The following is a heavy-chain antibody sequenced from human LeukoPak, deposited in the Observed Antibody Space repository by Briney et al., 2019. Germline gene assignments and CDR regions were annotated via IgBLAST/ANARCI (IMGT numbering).Heavy chain of an antibody. Sequence: GGSLRLSCAASGFTFSSYGMHWVRQAPGKGLEWVAVIWYDGSNKYYADSVKGRFTISRDNSKNTLYLQMNSLRAEDTAVYYCAKDRARLWFGELPPPVDYWGQGTLVTVSS. CDR2: IWYDGSNK. D-gene: IGHD3-10*01. CDR1: GFTFSSYG. CDR3: AKDRARLWFGELPPPVDY. J-gene: IGHJ4*02. V-gene: IGHV3-30*02.